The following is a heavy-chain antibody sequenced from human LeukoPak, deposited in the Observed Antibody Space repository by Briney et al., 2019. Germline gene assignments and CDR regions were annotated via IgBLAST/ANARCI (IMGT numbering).Heavy chain of an antibody. D-gene: IGHD4-17*01. CDR1: GGSISSGGYY. J-gene: IGHJ4*02. Sequence: SETLSLTCTVSGGSISSGGYYWSWIRQHPGKGLEWIGYIYYSGSTYYNPSLKSRVTISVDTSKNQFSLKLSSVTAADTAVYYCARSAGDYGDYDYWGQGTLVTVSS. CDR3: ARSAGDYGDYDY. V-gene: IGHV4-31*03. CDR2: IYYSGST.